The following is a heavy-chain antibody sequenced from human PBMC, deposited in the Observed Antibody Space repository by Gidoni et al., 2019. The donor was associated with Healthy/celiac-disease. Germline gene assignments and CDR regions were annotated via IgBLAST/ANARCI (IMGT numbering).Heavy chain of an antibody. J-gene: IGHJ5*02. D-gene: IGHD1-26*01. V-gene: IGHV1-69*01. CDR3: ASDSLVIVGAHCNGFDP. Sequence: IFGTANYAQKFQGRVTITADDSTSTAYLELSSLRSEDTAVYYCASDSLVIVGAHCNGFDPWGQGTLVTVSS. CDR2: IFGTA.